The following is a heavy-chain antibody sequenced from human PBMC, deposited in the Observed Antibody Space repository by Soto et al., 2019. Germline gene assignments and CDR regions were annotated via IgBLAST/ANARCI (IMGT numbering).Heavy chain of an antibody. D-gene: IGHD4-4*01. CDR2: ISFDGGNK. CDR3: AKDPNDFSNYAVDY. V-gene: IGHV3-30*18. CDR1: GFTFSSYA. J-gene: IGHJ4*02. Sequence: QVQLVESGGGVVQPGRSLRLSCAASGFTFSSYAMHWVRQALGKGLEWVAGISFDGGNKYYRDSVKGRFTISRDNSKNTLYLQTNSLRTEDTAVYYCAKDPNDFSNYAVDYWGQGTLVTVSS.